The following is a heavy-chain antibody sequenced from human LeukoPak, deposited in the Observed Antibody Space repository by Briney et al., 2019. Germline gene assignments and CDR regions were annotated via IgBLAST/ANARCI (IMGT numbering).Heavy chain of an antibody. CDR3: ARGVGRTDYDFWSGYYSNYFDY. Sequence: SETLSLTCAVSGGSISSSNWWSWVRQPPGKGLEWIGEINHSGSTNYNPSLKSRVTISVDTSKNQFSLKLSSVTAADTAVYYCARGVGRTDYDFWSGYYSNYFDYWGQGTLVTVSS. V-gene: IGHV4-4*02. J-gene: IGHJ4*02. CDR2: INHSGST. D-gene: IGHD3-3*01. CDR1: GGSISSSNW.